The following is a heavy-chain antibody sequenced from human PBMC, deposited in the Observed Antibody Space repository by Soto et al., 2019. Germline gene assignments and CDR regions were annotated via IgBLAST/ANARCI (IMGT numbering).Heavy chain of an antibody. CDR3: ATGVIWIGYFTVDS. CDR2: FIPVYRTL. J-gene: IGHJ4*02. V-gene: IGHV1-69*13. CDR1: GGSFGKSA. Sequence: ASVKVSCKASGGSFGKSAINWVRQTPGQGLEWLGGFIPVYRTLNYAQKFQGRVTITADESMGTAYMTLSSLASDDTAVYYCATGVIWIGYFTVDSWGQGTRVTVSS. D-gene: IGHD3-3*01.